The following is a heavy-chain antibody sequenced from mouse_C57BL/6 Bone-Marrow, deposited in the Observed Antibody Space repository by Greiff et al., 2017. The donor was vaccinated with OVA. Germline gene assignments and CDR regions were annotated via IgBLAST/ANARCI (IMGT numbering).Heavy chain of an antibody. Sequence: VQLVESGAELARPGASVKLSCKASGYTFTSYGISWVKQRTGQGLEWIGEIYPRSGNTYYNEKFKGKATLTADKSSSTAYMELRSLTSEDSAVYFCARRTTVVASYYFDYWGQGTTLTVSS. J-gene: IGHJ2*01. CDR1: GYTFTSYG. D-gene: IGHD1-1*01. V-gene: IGHV1-81*01. CDR3: ARRTTVVASYYFDY. CDR2: IYPRSGNT.